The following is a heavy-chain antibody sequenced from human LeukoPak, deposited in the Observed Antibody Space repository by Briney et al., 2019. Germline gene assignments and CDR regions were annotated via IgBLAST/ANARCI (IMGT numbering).Heavy chain of an antibody. V-gene: IGHV3-7*01. CDR1: GFTFSSYW. J-gene: IGHJ4*02. CDR3: AREGSRDYFDY. CDR2: INQDGGET. D-gene: IGHD1-26*01. Sequence: PGGPLRPPCAASGFTFSSYWMSWVRQAPGKGLEWVANINQDGGETYYVASVKGRFTISRDNAKNSLYLQMNSLRAEDTAVYYCAREGSRDYFDYWGQGTMVTVSS.